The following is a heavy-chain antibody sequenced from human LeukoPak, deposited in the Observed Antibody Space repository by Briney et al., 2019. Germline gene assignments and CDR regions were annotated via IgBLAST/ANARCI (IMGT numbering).Heavy chain of an antibody. V-gene: IGHV3-30*18. D-gene: IGHD5-18*01. CDR3: AKDRGYSYGPLDY. CDR2: ISYDGSNK. J-gene: IGHJ4*02. Sequence: GGSLRLSCAASGFTFSSYGMHWVRQALGKGLEWVAVISYDGSNKYYADSVKGRFTISRDNSKNTLYLQMNSLRAEDTAVYYCAKDRGYSYGPLDYWGQGTLVTVSS. CDR1: GFTFSSYG.